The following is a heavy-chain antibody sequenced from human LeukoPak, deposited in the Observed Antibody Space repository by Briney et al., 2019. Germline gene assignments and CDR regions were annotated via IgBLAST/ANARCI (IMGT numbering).Heavy chain of an antibody. CDR3: ARDRGWESSSNWYFDY. D-gene: IGHD6-13*01. CDR1: GFTFSSYA. CDR2: ISGSGGST. J-gene: IGHJ4*02. V-gene: IGHV3-23*01. Sequence: GSLRLSCAASGFTFSSYAMSRVRQAPGKGLEWVSAISGSGGSTYYADSVKGRFTISRDNSKNTLYLQMNSLRAEDTAVYYCARDRGWESSSNWYFDYWGQGTLVTVSS.